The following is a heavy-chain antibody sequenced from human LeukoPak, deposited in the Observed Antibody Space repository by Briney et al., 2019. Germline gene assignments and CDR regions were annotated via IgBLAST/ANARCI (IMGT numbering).Heavy chain of an antibody. Sequence: PGGSLRLSCAASGFTFSSYGMHWVRQAPGKGLEWVAVIWYDGSNKYYADSVKGRFTISRDNSKNTLYLQMNSLRAEDTAVYYCAKEPHGYGDYYYYYYMDVWGKGTTVTVSS. CDR3: AKEPHGYGDYYYYYYMDV. V-gene: IGHV3-33*06. J-gene: IGHJ6*03. D-gene: IGHD4-17*01. CDR1: GFTFSSYG. CDR2: IWYDGSNK.